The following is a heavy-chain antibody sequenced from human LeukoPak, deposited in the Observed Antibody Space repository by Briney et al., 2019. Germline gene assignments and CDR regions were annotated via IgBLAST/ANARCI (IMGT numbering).Heavy chain of an antibody. Sequence: SQTLSLTCALSGDNFSSNSAAWNCIRQSPSRSREWLGRTYYKSKWYSEYAVSVRGRTTINPDTSKNQFSLQLKSVTPEDTAVYYCARTGGHFDYWGQGTLVTVSS. V-gene: IGHV6-1*01. CDR1: GDNFSSNSAA. CDR3: ARTGGHFDY. J-gene: IGHJ4*02. D-gene: IGHD3-10*01. CDR2: TYYKSKWYS.